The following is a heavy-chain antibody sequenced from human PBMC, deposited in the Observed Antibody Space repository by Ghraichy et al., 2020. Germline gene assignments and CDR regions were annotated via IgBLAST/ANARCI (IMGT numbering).Heavy chain of an antibody. CDR2: INPNSGGT. D-gene: IGHD2-2*01. Sequence: ASVKVSCKASGYTFTGYYMHWVRQAPGQGLEWMGWINPNSGGTNYAQKFQGWVTMTRDTSISTAYMELSRLRSDDTAVYYCARSSSSTSDYYYYYGMDVWGQGTTVTVSS. CDR1: GYTFTGYY. CDR3: ARSSSSTSDYYYYYGMDV. V-gene: IGHV1-2*04. J-gene: IGHJ6*02.